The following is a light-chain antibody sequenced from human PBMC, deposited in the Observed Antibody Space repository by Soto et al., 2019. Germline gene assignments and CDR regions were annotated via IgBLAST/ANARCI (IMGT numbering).Light chain of an antibody. J-gene: IGLJ3*02. V-gene: IGLV3-1*01. CDR2: QDN. Sequence: SYELTQPPSVSVSPGQTASITCSGDSLGHKYACWYHQRPGQSPVLVIYQDNKRPSGIPERFSGSNSGNTATLTISGTQAMDEADYFCQAWDDSTAVFGGGTKLTVL. CDR1: SLGHKY. CDR3: QAWDDSTAV.